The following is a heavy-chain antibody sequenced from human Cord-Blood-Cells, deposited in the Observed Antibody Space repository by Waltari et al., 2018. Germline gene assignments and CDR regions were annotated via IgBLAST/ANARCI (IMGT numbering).Heavy chain of an antibody. V-gene: IGHV4-31*03. CDR2: IYYSGST. D-gene: IGHD3-3*01. CDR3: SCGYYTGPAFDI. CDR1: GGSISSGGYY. J-gene: IGHJ3*02. Sequence: QVQLQESGPGLVKPSQTLSLTCTVSGGSISSGGYYWSWIRQHPGKGLEWIGYIYYSGSTYYTPSLKSRVTISVDTSKNQFSLKLSSVTAADTAVYYCSCGYYTGPAFDIWGQGTMVTVSS.